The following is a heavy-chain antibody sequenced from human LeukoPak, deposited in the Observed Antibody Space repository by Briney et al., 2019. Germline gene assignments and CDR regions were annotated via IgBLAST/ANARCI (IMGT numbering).Heavy chain of an antibody. CDR3: ARVPTIGSGWLHYYYYYYMDV. J-gene: IGHJ6*03. D-gene: IGHD6-19*01. Sequence: GASVKVSCKASGGTFSSYAISWVRQAPGQGLEWMGGIIPIFGTANYAQKFQGRVTITADKSTSTAYMELSRLRSDDTAVYYCARVPTIGSGWLHYYYYYYMDVWGKGTTVTVSS. CDR1: GGTFSSYA. CDR2: IIPIFGTA. V-gene: IGHV1-69*06.